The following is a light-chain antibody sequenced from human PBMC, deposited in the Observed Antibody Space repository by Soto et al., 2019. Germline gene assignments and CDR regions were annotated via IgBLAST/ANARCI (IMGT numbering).Light chain of an antibody. V-gene: IGKV1-39*01. CDR1: QSIISY. CDR2: AAS. J-gene: IGKJ1*01. Sequence: DIQMTQSPSSLSASVGDRVTITCRASQSIISYLNWYQQKPGKAPKLLIYAASSLQSGVPSRFSGSGSGTDFTLTISSLQPEDFATYYWQQSYSTPWTFGQGTKVEIK. CDR3: QQSYSTPWT.